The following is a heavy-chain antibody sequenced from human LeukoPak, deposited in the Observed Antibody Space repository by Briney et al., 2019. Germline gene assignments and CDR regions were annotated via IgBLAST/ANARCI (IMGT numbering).Heavy chain of an antibody. V-gene: IGHV3-21*01. J-gene: IGHJ4*02. Sequence: PGGSLRLSCAASGFTFSSYSMNWVRQAPGKGLEWVSSISSSSSYIYYADSVKGRFTISRDNAKNSLYLQMNSLRAEDTAVYYCAREGFLAGTNFDYWGQGTLVTVSS. CDR1: GFTFSSYS. CDR2: ISSSSSYI. D-gene: IGHD6-19*01. CDR3: AREGFLAGTNFDY.